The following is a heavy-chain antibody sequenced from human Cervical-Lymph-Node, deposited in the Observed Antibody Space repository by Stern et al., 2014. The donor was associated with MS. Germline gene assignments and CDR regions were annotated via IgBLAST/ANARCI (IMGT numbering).Heavy chain of an antibody. CDR1: GYIFTSYY. Sequence: VQLVESGAEVKKPGASVKVSCKASGYIFTSYYMHWVRQAPGQGLEWMGMINPSGGSTNYAQKFQGRVSMTRDRSTSTVNMELSSLRSEDTAMYYCARDLGTPHGMDVWGQGTTVIVSS. J-gene: IGHJ6*02. D-gene: IGHD6-13*01. V-gene: IGHV1-46*01. CDR3: ARDLGTPHGMDV. CDR2: INPSGGST.